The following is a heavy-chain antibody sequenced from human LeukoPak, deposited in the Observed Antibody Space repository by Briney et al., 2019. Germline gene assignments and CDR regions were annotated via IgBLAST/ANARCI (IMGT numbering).Heavy chain of an antibody. D-gene: IGHD3-3*01. CDR2: INHSGST. CDR1: GGSFSGYY. CDR3: ASRQYYDFWSGPLTFDY. V-gene: IGHV4-34*01. Sequence: SETLSLTCAVYGGSFSGYYWSWIRQPPGKGLEWIGEINHSGSTNYNPSLKSRVTISVDTSKNQFSLKLSSVTAADTAVYYCASRQYYDFWSGPLTFDYWGQGTLVTVSS. J-gene: IGHJ4*02.